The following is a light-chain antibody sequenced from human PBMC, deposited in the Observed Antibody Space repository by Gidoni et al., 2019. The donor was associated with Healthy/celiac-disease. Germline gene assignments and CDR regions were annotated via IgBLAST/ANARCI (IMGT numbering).Light chain of an antibody. CDR1: SSDVGGYNY. CDR2: DVS. CDR3: SSYTSSSTSV. J-gene: IGLJ2*01. Sequence: QSALTQPASVSGSPGQSITISCTGTSSDVGGYNYGSWYQQHPGKAPKLMIYDVSNRPSGVSNRFSGSKSGNTASLTIYGLQAEDEADYYCSSYTSSSTSVFGGGTKLTVL. V-gene: IGLV2-14*01.